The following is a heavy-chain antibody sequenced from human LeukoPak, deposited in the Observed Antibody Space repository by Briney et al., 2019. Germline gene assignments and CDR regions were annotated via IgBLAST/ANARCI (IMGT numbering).Heavy chain of an antibody. CDR1: GGSISSYY. D-gene: IGHD6-19*01. J-gene: IGHJ4*02. V-gene: IGHV4-59*08. CDR2: IYYSGST. CDR3: ARGGGWYGY. Sequence: PSETLSLTCTVSGGSISSYYWSWIRQPPGKGLEWIGYIYYSGSTNYNPSLKSRVTISVDTSKNQFSLKLSSVTAADTAVYYCARGGGWYGYWGQGTLVTVSS.